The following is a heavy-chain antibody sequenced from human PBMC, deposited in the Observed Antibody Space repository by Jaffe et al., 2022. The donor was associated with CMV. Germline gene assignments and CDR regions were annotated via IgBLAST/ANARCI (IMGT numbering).Heavy chain of an antibody. CDR2: ISGSGRTI. V-gene: IGHV3-11*01. CDR3: ARGIPPGLAVAATHFDY. CDR1: GFTFSDYY. D-gene: IGHD6-19*01. Sequence: QVQLVESGGGLVKPGGSLRLSCAASGFTFSDYYMSWVRQAPGKGLEWVSYISGSGRTIYNADSVKGPFTISRDNAKKSLYLQMNSLRAEDTAVYYCARGIPPGLAVAATHFDYWGQGTLVTVSS. J-gene: IGHJ4*02.